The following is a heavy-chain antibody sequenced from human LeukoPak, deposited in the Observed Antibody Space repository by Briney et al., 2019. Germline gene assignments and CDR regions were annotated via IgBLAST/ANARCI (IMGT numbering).Heavy chain of an antibody. CDR2: THYRSKWFE. V-gene: IGHV6-1*01. J-gene: IGHJ4*02. CDR1: GDSVSSTSAA. Sequence: SQTLSLTCAISGDSVSSTSAAWNWIRQSPSRGLEWLGRTHYRSKWFEDYVVPVRSRISINPDTSKNHFSLQLTSVTPEDTAMYYCARGDGYHFDHWGQGSLVTVSS. D-gene: IGHD2-15*01. CDR3: ARGDGYHFDH.